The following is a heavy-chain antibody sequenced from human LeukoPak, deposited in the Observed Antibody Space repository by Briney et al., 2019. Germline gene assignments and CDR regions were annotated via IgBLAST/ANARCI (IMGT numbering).Heavy chain of an antibody. Sequence: PGGSLRLSCAASGFIFSNYEINWVRQAPGEGLEWVSYISTSGNDIYYADSVKGRFTISRDNAKNSLYLQLNSLRADDTAVYYCARGAQWVLDYRGQGTLVTVSS. CDR3: ARGAQWVLDY. CDR2: ISTSGNDI. V-gene: IGHV3-48*03. CDR1: GFIFSNYE. J-gene: IGHJ4*02. D-gene: IGHD1-26*01.